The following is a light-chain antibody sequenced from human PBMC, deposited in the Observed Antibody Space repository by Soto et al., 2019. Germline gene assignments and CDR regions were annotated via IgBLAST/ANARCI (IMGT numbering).Light chain of an antibody. CDR1: PSVSNS. CDR3: QQRNQWPPVT. CDR2: DAS. J-gene: IGKJ4*01. Sequence: ESVLTQSPATLSLSPGERATLSCRASPSVSNSLAWYQHKPGQAPRLLIYDASNRAPGVPTRFSGSGSGTDFTLTISSLEPEDFAGYYCQQRNQWPPVTFGGGTRVEIK. V-gene: IGKV3-11*01.